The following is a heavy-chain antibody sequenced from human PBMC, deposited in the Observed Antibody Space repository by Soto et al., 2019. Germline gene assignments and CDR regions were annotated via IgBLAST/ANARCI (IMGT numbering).Heavy chain of an antibody. J-gene: IGHJ6*02. CDR3: ASLGRCSSTGCQNYYDYYGMDV. D-gene: IGHD2-2*01. V-gene: IGHV4-39*01. Sequence: SETLSLTCTVSGGSISSSSYYWGWIRQPPGKGLEWIGSIYYSGSTYYNPSPKSRVTISVDTSKNQFSLKLSSVTAADTAVYYCASLGRCSSTGCQNYYDYYGMDVWGQGTTVTVSS. CDR1: GGSISSSSYY. CDR2: IYYSGST.